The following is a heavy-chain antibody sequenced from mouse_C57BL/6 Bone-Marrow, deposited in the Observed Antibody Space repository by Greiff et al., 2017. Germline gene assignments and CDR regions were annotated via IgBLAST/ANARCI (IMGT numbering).Heavy chain of an antibody. CDR2: IYPRSGNT. CDR3: ARDSSVYPVDY. V-gene: IGHV1-81*01. D-gene: IGHD3-2*02. J-gene: IGHJ2*01. CDR1: GYTFTSYG. Sequence: QVQLQQSGAELARPGASVKLSCKASGYTFTSYGISWVKQRNGQGLEWIGEIYPRSGNTYYNEKFKGKATLTADKSASIAYMELRSLASDDSAVYFCARDSSVYPVDYWGQGTTLTVSS.